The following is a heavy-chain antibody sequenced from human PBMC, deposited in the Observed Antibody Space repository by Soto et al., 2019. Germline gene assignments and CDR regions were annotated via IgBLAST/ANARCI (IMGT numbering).Heavy chain of an antibody. J-gene: IGHJ6*02. CDR1: GGSISSYY. CDR3: ARAKGSDTAMVNGPYYYYGMDV. D-gene: IGHD5-18*01. CDR2: IYYSGST. V-gene: IGHV4-59*01. Sequence: PSGTLSLTCTVSGGSISSYYWSWIRQPPGKGLEWIGYIYYSGSTNYNPSLKSRVTISVDTSKNQFSLKLSSVTAADTAVYYCARAKGSDTAMVNGPYYYYGMDVWGQGTTVTV.